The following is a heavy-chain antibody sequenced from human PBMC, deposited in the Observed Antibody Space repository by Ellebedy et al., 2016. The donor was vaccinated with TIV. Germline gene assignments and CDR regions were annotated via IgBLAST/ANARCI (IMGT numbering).Heavy chain of an antibody. D-gene: IGHD5-18*01. V-gene: IGHV1-69*06. CDR3: AREGGCLDTAMVTPCGYGMDV. CDR1: GGTFSSYA. CDR2: IIPIFGTA. Sequence: SVKVSXXASGGTFSSYAISWVRQAPGQGLEWMGGIIPIFGTANYAQKFQGRVTITADKSTSTAYMELSSLRSEDTAVYYCAREGGCLDTAMVTPCGYGMDVWGQGTTVTVSS. J-gene: IGHJ6*02.